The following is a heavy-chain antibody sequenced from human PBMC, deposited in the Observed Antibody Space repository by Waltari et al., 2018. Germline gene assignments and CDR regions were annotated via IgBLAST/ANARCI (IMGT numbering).Heavy chain of an antibody. CDR3: TRITGDYYYYYGMDV. CDR1: GFTFSNAW. J-gene: IGHJ6*02. V-gene: IGHV3-15*01. CDR2: IKSKTDGGTT. Sequence: EVQLVESGGGLVKPGGSLRLSCAAYGFTFSNAWMSWVRQATGKGLEWVGRIKSKTDGGTTDYAAPVKGRFTISRDDSKNTLYLQMNSLKTEDTAVYYCTRITGDYYYYYGMDVWGQGTTVTVSS. D-gene: IGHD2-21*02.